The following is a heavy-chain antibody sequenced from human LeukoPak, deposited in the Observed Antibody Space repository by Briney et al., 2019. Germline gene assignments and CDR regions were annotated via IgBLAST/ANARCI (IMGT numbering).Heavy chain of an antibody. D-gene: IGHD2-2*01. CDR3: ARDQCTSTSCYGYNWFDP. Sequence: GGSLRLSCAASGFTFSSYWWHWVRQAPGKGLVWVSRINTDGSRTSYADSVKGRFTISRDNAKNTLYLQMNSLRAEDTAVYYCARDQCTSTSCYGYNWFDPWGQGTLVTVSS. CDR1: GFTFSSYW. J-gene: IGHJ5*02. V-gene: IGHV3-74*01. CDR2: INTDGSRT.